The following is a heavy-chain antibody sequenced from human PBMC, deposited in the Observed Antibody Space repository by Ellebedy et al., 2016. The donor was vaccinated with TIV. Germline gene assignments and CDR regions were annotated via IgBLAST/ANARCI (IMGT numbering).Heavy chain of an antibody. CDR2: ISAYNGNT. CDR1: GYTFTNYG. CDR3: ATSLTPATYNYYGLDV. Sequence: ASVKVSCKASGYTFTNYGISWVRQAPGQGLEWMGWISAYNGNTKYAQKFQGSVTMTTDTSTSTVYMEVRSLRSDDTAVYYCATSLTPATYNYYGLDVWGRGTTVTVSS. J-gene: IGHJ6*02. D-gene: IGHD6-25*01. V-gene: IGHV1-18*01.